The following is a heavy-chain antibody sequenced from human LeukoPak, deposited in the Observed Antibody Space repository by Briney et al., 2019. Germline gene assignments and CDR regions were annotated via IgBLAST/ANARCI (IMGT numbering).Heavy chain of an antibody. CDR2: INTKSGRT. D-gene: IGHD3-3*01. J-gene: IGHJ5*02. Sequence: ASVRVSCTTSGYSFTDYYIHWVRQAPGQGLEWMGWINTKSGRTSSARKFQGRVTMTRDPSITTVYMDMAWLTSDDTAIYFCARADFIDAGPYLIGPWGQGTLVTVSS. V-gene: IGHV1-2*02. CDR3: ARADFIDAGPYLIGP. CDR1: GYSFTDYY.